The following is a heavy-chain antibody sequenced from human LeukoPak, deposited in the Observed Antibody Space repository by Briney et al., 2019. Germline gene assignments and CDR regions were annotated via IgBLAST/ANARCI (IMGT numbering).Heavy chain of an antibody. CDR3: ARDHGPTVATSPFYSYYMDV. V-gene: IGHV4-59*01. Sequence: SETLSLTCTVSGGSISSYYWSWIRQPPGRGLDLIGSIYYSGSTNYNPSLKSRVTISVDTSKNQFSLKLSSVTAADTAVYYCARDHGPTVATSPFYSYYMDVWGKGTTVTVSS. J-gene: IGHJ6*03. D-gene: IGHD4-11*01. CDR2: IYYSGST. CDR1: GGSISSYY.